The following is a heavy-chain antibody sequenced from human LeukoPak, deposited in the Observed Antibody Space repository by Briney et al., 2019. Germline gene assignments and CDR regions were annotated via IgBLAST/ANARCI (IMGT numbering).Heavy chain of an antibody. CDR2: IYYSGST. CDR1: GGSISSSSYY. CDR3: ALIDYYYYYMDV. D-gene: IGHD3-22*01. V-gene: IGHV4-39*01. J-gene: IGHJ6*03. Sequence: SETLSLTCIVSGGSISSSSYYWGWIRQPPGKGLEWIGSIYYSGSTYYNPPLKSRVTISVDTSKNQFSLKLSSVTAADTAVYYCALIDYYYYYMDVWGKGTTVTISS.